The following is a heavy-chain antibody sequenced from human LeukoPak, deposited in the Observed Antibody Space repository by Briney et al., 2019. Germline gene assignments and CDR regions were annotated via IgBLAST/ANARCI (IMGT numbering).Heavy chain of an antibody. CDR1: GFTFTNYN. J-gene: IGHJ3*02. D-gene: IGHD6-25*01. CDR3: ARGGIGAADAFDI. Sequence: PGGSLKLSCAAFGFTFTNYNMNWVRQAPGKGLEWVSSISSGSIYIEYADSVKGRFTASRDNAEKSLYLQMNSLGAEDTAVYYCARGGIGAADAFDIWGQGTMVTVSS. CDR2: ISSGSIYI. V-gene: IGHV3-21*01.